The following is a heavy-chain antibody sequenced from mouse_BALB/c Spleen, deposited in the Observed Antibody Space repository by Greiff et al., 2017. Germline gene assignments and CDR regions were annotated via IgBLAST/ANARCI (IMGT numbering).Heavy chain of an antibody. CDR2: ISSGSSTI. CDR1: GFTFSSFG. J-gene: IGHJ3*01. V-gene: IGHV5-17*02. Sequence: EVQLVESGGGLVQPGGSRKLSCAASGFTFSSFGMHWVRQAPEKGLEWVAYISSGSSTIYYADTVKGRFTISRDNPKNSLFLKMTSLRAEDTAMYYCARDAYDGYYLWFAYWGQGTLVTVSA. D-gene: IGHD2-3*01. CDR3: ARDAYDGYYLWFAY.